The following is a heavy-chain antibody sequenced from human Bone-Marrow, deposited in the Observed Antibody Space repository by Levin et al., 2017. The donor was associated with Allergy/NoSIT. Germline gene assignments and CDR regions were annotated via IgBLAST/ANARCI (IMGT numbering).Heavy chain of an antibody. V-gene: IGHV3-30*18. CDR2: ISFDGSKK. CDR1: GFTFNNYG. Sequence: GGSLRLSCAASGFTFNNYGMHWFRQSPGRGLEWVAVISFDGSKKYYADSVQGRFTISRDNSKKTLSLQMNSLRADDTAVYYCVKDRSRGYAYVTTLSWSHSFDSWGQGILVTVSS. CDR3: VKDRSRGYAYVTTLSWSHSFDS. D-gene: IGHD3-16*01. J-gene: IGHJ4*02.